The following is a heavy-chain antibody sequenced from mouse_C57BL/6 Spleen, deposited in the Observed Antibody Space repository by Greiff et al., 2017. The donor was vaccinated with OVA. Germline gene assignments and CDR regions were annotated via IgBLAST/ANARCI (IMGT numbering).Heavy chain of an antibody. CDR2: IDPSDSYT. D-gene: IGHD2-4*01. V-gene: IGHV1-59*01. CDR1: GYTFTSYW. CDR3: ARRSYDYPLFDY. J-gene: IGHJ2*01. Sequence: QVQLQQPGAELVRPGTSVKLSCKASGYTFTSYWMHWVKQRPGQGLEWIGVIDPSDSYTNYNQKFKGKATLTVDTSSSTAYMQLSSLTSEDSAVYYCARRSYDYPLFDYWGQGTTLTVSS.